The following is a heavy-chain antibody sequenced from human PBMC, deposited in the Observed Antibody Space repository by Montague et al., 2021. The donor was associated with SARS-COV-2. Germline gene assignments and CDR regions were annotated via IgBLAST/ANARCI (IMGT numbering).Heavy chain of an antibody. CDR3: TKYPASRFFSGGDPYFFDF. D-gene: IGHD2-21*02. V-gene: IGHV3-9*01. Sequence: SLRLSCAASGFSFDESVMHWVRQAPGKGLEWVAGINWNGGGISYXXSLGARFTISRDNAKNSLYLEMNSLRPEDTALYYCTKYPASRFFSGGDPYFFDFWGRGTLVTVSS. J-gene: IGHJ4*02. CDR1: GFSFDESV. CDR2: INWNGGGI.